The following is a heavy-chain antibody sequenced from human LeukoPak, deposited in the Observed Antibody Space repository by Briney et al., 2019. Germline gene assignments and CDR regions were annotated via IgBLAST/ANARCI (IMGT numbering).Heavy chain of an antibody. V-gene: IGHV3-74*01. Sequence: GGSLRLSCAASGSTFSSYWMHWVRQAPGKGLVWVSRINSDGSSTSYADSVKGRFTISRDNAKNTLYLQMNSLRAEDTAVYYCARSMVRGVIDYWGQGTLVTVSS. D-gene: IGHD3-10*01. J-gene: IGHJ4*02. CDR2: INSDGSST. CDR3: ARSMVRGVIDY. CDR1: GSTFSSYW.